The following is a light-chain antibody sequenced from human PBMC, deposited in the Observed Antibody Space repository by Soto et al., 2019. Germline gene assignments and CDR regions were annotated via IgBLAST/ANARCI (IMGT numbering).Light chain of an antibody. CDR3: CSYAGSYYV. Sequence: QSALTQPRSVSGSPGQSVTISCTGTSSDVGGYNYVSWYQQHPGKAPKLMIYDVSKRPSGVPDRFSGSKSGNTASLTISGLQAEDEXXYYCCSYAGSYYVFGTGTKVTVL. J-gene: IGLJ1*01. CDR2: DVS. CDR1: SSDVGGYNY. V-gene: IGLV2-11*01.